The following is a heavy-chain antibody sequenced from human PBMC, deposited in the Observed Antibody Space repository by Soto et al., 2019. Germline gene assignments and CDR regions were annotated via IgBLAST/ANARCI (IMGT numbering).Heavy chain of an antibody. CDR2: IITISGTA. Sequence: QVTLVQSGAEVKKPGSSVKVSCKASGGTFSSYAISWVRQAPGQGLEWMGGIITISGTANYAQKFQGRVTITADESTSTAYMELSSLRSEDTAVYYCARSQGSSTSLEIYYYYYYGMDVWGQGTTVTVSS. CDR3: ARSQGSSTSLEIYYYYYYGMDV. D-gene: IGHD2-2*01. J-gene: IGHJ6*02. V-gene: IGHV1-69*01. CDR1: GGTFSSYA.